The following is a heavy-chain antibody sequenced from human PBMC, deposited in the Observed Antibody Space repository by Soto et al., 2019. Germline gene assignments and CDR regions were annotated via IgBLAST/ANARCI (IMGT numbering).Heavy chain of an antibody. J-gene: IGHJ5*02. Sequence: EVQLVESGGGLLQPGGSLRLSCAASGFTFSSHDMHWVRQVTGNGLEGVSGIDSAGDAKYPASVKGRFTISRENAKNSLHVQMNSLRAGDTAVYYCARGRIRGVSWNWCDTWGEGTLVAV. V-gene: IGHV3-13*01. CDR2: IDSAGDA. CDR1: GFTFSSHD. D-gene: IGHD3-10*01. CDR3: ARGRIRGVSWNWCDT.